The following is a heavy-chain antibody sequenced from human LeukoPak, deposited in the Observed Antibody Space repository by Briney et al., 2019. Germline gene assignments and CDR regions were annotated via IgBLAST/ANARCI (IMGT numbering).Heavy chain of an antibody. J-gene: IGHJ4*02. CDR3: ARGLLLWFGELPLIDY. V-gene: IGHV3-30-3*01. CDR1: GFTFSSYA. D-gene: IGHD3-10*01. Sequence: GGSLRLSCAASGFTFSSYAMHWVRQAPGKGLEWVAVISYDGSNKYYADSVKGRFTISRDNSKNTLYLQMNSLRAEDTAVYYCARGLLLWFGELPLIDYWGQGTLVTVSS. CDR2: ISYDGSNK.